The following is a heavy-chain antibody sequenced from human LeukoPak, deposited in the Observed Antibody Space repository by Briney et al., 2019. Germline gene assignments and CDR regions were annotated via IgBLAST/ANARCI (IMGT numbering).Heavy chain of an antibody. J-gene: IGHJ4*02. Sequence: PSETLSLTCTVSGGSISSGDYYWSWIRQPPGKGLEWIGEINHSGSTNYNPSLKSRVTISVDTSKNQFSLKLSSVTAADTAVYYCARGSVTALRFLEWLLFDYWGQGTLVTVSS. D-gene: IGHD3-3*01. CDR2: INHSGST. CDR3: ARGSVTALRFLEWLLFDY. V-gene: IGHV4-30-4*01. CDR1: GGSISSGDYY.